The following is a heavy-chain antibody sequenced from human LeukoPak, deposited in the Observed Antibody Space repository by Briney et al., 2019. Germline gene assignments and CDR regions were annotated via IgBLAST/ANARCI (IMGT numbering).Heavy chain of an antibody. CDR2: IYYSGST. Sequence: SETLSLTCTVSGGSISSSSYYWGWIRQPPGKGLEWLGSIYYSGSTYYNPSLKSRVTISVDTSRNQFSLKLSSVTAADTAVYYCARPRATDYYDSSGYYSYYFDYWGQGTLVTVSS. J-gene: IGHJ4*02. V-gene: IGHV4-39*01. CDR3: ARPRATDYYDSSGYYSYYFDY. CDR1: GGSISSSSYY. D-gene: IGHD3-22*01.